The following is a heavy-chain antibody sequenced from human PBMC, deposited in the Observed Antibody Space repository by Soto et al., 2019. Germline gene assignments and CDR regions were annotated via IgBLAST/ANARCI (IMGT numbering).Heavy chain of an antibody. D-gene: IGHD3-16*01. CDR1: GFTFTSYA. CDR2: IGTTGDT. CDR3: ARDSMITSPYGMDV. Sequence: GGSLRLSCAASGFTFTSYAMHWVRQATGKGLEWVSAIGTTGDTYYPGSVKGRFTISRENAKNSFYLQMNSLRAEDTAVYYCARDSMITSPYGMDVWGQGTTVTVSS. V-gene: IGHV3-13*01. J-gene: IGHJ6*02.